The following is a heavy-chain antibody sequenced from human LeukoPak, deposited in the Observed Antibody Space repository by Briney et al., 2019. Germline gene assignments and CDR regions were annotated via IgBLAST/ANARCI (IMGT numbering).Heavy chain of an antibody. J-gene: IGHJ5*02. D-gene: IGHD6-13*01. CDR1: GGSISSSSYY. CDR2: IYYSGST. V-gene: IGHV4-39*02. Sequence: SETLSLTCTVSGGSISSSSYYWGWIRQPPGKGLEWIGSIYYSGSTYYNPSLKSRVTISIGTSKNHFSLKLSSVTAADTAVYYCARVERSSWRNPFDPWGQGTLVTVSS. CDR3: ARVERSSWRNPFDP.